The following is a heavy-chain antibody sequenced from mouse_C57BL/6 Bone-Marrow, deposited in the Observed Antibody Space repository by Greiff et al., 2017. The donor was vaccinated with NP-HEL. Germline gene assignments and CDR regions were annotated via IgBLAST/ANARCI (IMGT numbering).Heavy chain of an antibody. J-gene: IGHJ2*01. CDR1: GFNINDYY. CDR3: ARTHYSCRKDY. V-gene: IGHV14-2*01. CDR2: IYPEDGET. Sequence: EVKLMESGAELVKPGASVKLSCTASGFNINDYYMHWVKQRPEQGLEWIGRIYPEDGETKYDSKFQGKATITADTSSNTAYMQLSSLTSEDSAVYYCARTHYSCRKDYWGQGTTLTVSS. D-gene: IGHD1-2*01.